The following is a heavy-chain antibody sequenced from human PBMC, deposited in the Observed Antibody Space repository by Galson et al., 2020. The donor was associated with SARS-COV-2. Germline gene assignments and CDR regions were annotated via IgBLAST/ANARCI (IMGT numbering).Heavy chain of an antibody. Sequence: ASETLSLTCTVSGGSISSNSYYWAWIRQPPGKGLEWIGSIYYSGSTWYNPSLQSRVSMSVDTSRNQFSLQLSSATAADTAVYYCARREGGYNYFAFGTWGQGTMVTVSS. CDR1: GGSISSNSYY. V-gene: IGHV4-39*07. J-gene: IGHJ3*02. D-gene: IGHD5-12*01. CDR3: ARREGGYNYFAFGT. CDR2: IYYSGST.